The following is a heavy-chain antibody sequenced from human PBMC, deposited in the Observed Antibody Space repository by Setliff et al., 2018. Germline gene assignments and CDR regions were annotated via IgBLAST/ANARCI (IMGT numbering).Heavy chain of an antibody. CDR1: GYTFTSYG. Sequence: ASVKVSCKASGYTFTSYGISWVRQAPGQGLEWMGWINPNSGGTNYAQKLQGWVTMTRDMSISTAYMELSRLRSDDTAVYYCARDRDSSGYPYYFDYWGQGTLVTVSS. D-gene: IGHD3-22*01. V-gene: IGHV1-2*04. CDR2: INPNSGGT. CDR3: ARDRDSSGYPYYFDY. J-gene: IGHJ4*02.